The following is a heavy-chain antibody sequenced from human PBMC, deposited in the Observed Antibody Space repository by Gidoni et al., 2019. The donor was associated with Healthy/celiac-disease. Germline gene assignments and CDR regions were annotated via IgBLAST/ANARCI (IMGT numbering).Heavy chain of an antibody. J-gene: IGHJ4*02. V-gene: IGHV3-15*01. Sequence: EVQLVAAGGGLVEPGRSLRLSRAASGLTFRNAWMSWVRQAPGKGPEWVGRIKSNSYGGAIDYAAPVKGRFTISSDDSESRLYLQMTSLKTEDTAVYYCTTNFYGSGPFDYWGQGTLVTVAS. CDR1: GLTFRNAW. CDR3: TTNFYGSGPFDY. CDR2: IKSNSYGGAI. D-gene: IGHD3-10*01.